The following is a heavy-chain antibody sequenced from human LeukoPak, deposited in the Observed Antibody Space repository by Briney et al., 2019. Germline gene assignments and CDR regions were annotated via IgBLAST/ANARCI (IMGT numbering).Heavy chain of an antibody. V-gene: IGHV3-74*01. D-gene: IGHD6-13*01. CDR1: GFTFDDYG. CDR3: ASTIGSAGTQY. Sequence: GGSLRLSCAASGFTFDDYGMHWVRQAPGKGLVWVSLINGDGSNISYADSVKGRFTISRDNAKNRLYLQMNSLGAEDTAVYYCASTIGSAGTQYWGQGTLVTVSS. CDR2: INGDGSNI. J-gene: IGHJ4*02.